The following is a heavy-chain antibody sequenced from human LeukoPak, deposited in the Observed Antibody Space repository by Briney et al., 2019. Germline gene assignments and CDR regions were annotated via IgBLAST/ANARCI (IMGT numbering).Heavy chain of an antibody. CDR3: ARSYYYDSSGYYLHFDY. D-gene: IGHD3-22*01. CDR1: GGTFSSYA. CDR2: IIPILGIA. J-gene: IGHJ4*02. V-gene: IGHV1-69*04. Sequence: SVKLSCKASGGTFSSYAISWVRQAPGQGLEWMGRIIPILGIANYAQKFQGRVTITADKSTSTAYMELSSLRSEDTAVYYCARSYYYDSSGYYLHFDYWGQGTLVTVSS.